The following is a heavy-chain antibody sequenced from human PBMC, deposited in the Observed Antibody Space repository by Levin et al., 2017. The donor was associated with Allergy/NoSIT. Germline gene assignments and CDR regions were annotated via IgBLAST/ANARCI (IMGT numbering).Heavy chain of an antibody. CDR3: ARDAPQGSGGGWGWHFDN. J-gene: IGHJ4*02. D-gene: IGHD2-21*01. V-gene: IGHV3-7*01. CDR1: GFTFSAYW. CDR2: IKQDGSQE. Sequence: GGSLRLSCAASGFTFSAYWMTWVRQAPGKGLEWVANIKQDGSQEYYVDSVKGRFTVSRDNTRNSVFLQMTSLSAEDTAVYYCARDAPQGSGGGWGWHFDNWGQGTLVTVSS.